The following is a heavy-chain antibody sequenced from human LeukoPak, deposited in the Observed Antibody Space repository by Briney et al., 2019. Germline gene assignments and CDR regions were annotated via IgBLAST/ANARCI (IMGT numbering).Heavy chain of an antibody. CDR1: GFTLSSYW. V-gene: IGHV3-7*01. J-gene: IGHJ6*02. Sequence: GGSLTLSCAASGFTLSSYWMSWVRQAPGKGLEWVANIKQDGSEKYYVDSVKGRFTISRDNAKNSLYLQMNSLRAEDTAVYYCARRSSSSWYYYYGMDVWGQGTTVTVSS. D-gene: IGHD6-13*01. CDR3: ARRSSSSWYYYYGMDV. CDR2: IKQDGSEK.